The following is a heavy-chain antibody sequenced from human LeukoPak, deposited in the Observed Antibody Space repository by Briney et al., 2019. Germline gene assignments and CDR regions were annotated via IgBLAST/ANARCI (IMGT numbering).Heavy chain of an antibody. D-gene: IGHD3-9*01. V-gene: IGHV1-69*04. CDR2: IIPILGIA. CDR1: GYTFTSYY. Sequence: SVKVSCKASGYTFTSYYMHWVRQAPGQGLEWMGRIIPILGIANYAQKFQGRVTITADKSTSTAYMELSSLRSEDTAVYYCARGYFDCLDYWGQGTLVTVSS. CDR3: ARGYFDCLDY. J-gene: IGHJ4*02.